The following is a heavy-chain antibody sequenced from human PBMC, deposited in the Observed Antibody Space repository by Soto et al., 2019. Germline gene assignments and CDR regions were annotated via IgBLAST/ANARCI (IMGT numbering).Heavy chain of an antibody. D-gene: IGHD3-10*01. CDR3: ARAAYYYGSGSRTWGMDV. Sequence: QVQLVQSGAEVKKPGSSVKVSCKASGGTFSSYAISWVRQAPGQGLEWMGGIIPIFGTANYAQKFQVRVTITADESTSTAYMELSSLRSEDTAVYYCARAAYYYGSGSRTWGMDVWGQGTTVTVSS. CDR2: IIPIFGTA. CDR1: GGTFSSYA. J-gene: IGHJ6*02. V-gene: IGHV1-69*01.